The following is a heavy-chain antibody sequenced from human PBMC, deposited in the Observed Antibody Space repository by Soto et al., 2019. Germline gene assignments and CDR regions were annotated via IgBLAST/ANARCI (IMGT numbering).Heavy chain of an antibody. CDR2: ISGSGGST. V-gene: IGHV3-23*01. CDR1: GFTFSSYA. J-gene: IGHJ6*02. Sequence: GGSLRLSCAASGFTFSSYAMSWVRQAPGKGLEWVSAISGSGGSTYYADSVKGRFTISRDNSKNTLYLQMNSLRAEDTAVYYCAKGLRFLEWLWSLRLGGMDVWGQGTTVTVSS. CDR3: AKGLRFLEWLWSLRLGGMDV. D-gene: IGHD3-3*01.